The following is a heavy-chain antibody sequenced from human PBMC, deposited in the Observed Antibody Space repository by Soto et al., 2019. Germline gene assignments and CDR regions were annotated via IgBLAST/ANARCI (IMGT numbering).Heavy chain of an antibody. CDR1: GFTFSSYA. J-gene: IGHJ4*02. V-gene: IGHV3-30-3*01. Sequence: PGGSLRLSCAASGFTFSSYAMHWVRQAPGKGLEWVAVISYDGSNKYYADSVKSRFTISRDNSKNTLYLQMNSLRAEDTAVYYCARVRSWIQLWLLDYWGQGTLVTVSS. CDR3: ARVRSWIQLWLLDY. CDR2: ISYDGSNK. D-gene: IGHD5-18*01.